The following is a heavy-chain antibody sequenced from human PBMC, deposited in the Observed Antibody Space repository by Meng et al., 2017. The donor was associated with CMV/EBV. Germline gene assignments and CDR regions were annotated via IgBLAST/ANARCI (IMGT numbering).Heavy chain of an antibody. CDR2: ISYDGSNK. V-gene: IGHV3-30-3*01. CDR1: GFTFSSYA. J-gene: IGHJ4*02. Sequence: GGSLRLSCAVSGFTFSSYAMHWVRQAPGQGLEWVAVISYDGSNKYYADSVKGRFTISRDNSKNTLYLQMNSLRAEDTAVYYCASNSALYCSGGSCYSENFFDFWGQGTLVTVSS. D-gene: IGHD2-15*01. CDR3: ASNSALYCSGGSCYSENFFDF.